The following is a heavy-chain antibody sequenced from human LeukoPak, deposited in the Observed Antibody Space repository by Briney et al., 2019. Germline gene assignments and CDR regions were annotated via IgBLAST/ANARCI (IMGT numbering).Heavy chain of an antibody. D-gene: IGHD3-22*01. CDR2: INAGNGNT. V-gene: IGHV1-3*01. Sequence: ASVKVSCKASGGTFSSYAISWVRQAPGQGLEWMGWINAGNGNTKYSQKFQGRVTITRDTSASTAYMELSSLRSEDTAVYYCARGLSSGYYYADYWGQGTLSPSPQ. CDR3: ARGLSSGYYYADY. J-gene: IGHJ4*02. CDR1: GGTFSSYA.